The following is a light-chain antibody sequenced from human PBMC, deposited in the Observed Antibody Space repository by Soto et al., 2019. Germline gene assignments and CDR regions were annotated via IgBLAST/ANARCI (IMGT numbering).Light chain of an antibody. CDR3: QQSYSTPYT. J-gene: IGKJ2*01. CDR2: LAS. V-gene: IGKV1-39*01. Sequence: DIQMTQSPSSLSASVGDRVTITCRASQSISSSLSWYQQRPGKAPNLLIYLASSLQSGVPSRFSGSGSGTDLALTISSLQFEDFATYYCQQSYSTPYTFGQGTKLEIK. CDR1: QSISSS.